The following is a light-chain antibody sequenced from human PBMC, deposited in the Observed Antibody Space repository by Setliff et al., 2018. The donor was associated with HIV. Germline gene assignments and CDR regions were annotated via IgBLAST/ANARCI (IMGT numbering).Light chain of an antibody. CDR3: ASYAGPSAFDV. Sequence: QSALTQPASVSGSPGQSITISCTGTNSDVGGYNYVSWYQQHPGKAPKFIIYEVSNRPSGVSNRFSGSKSGNTASLTISGLQAEDEADYFCASYAGPSAFDVFGTGTKVTVL. J-gene: IGLJ1*01. V-gene: IGLV2-14*03. CDR1: NSDVGGYNY. CDR2: EVS.